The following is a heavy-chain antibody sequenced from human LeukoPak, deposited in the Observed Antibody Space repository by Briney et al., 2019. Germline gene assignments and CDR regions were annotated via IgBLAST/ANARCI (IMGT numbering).Heavy chain of an antibody. D-gene: IGHD5-12*01. CDR1: GFTFNTYE. J-gene: IGHJ3*01. V-gene: IGHV3-48*03. CDR2: IGSGGRKI. Sequence: GGSLRLSCAASGFTFNTYEMSWVRQAPGKGLEWVSSIGSGGRKISYAESVKGRFTVSRDNAKTSLFLQVNSLGPEDTATYYCARVGYYYGLDFWGQGTMITVSS. CDR3: ARVGYYYGLDF.